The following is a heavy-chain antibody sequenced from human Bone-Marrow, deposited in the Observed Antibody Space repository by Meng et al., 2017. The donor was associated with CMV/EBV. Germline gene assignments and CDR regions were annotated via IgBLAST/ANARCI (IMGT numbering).Heavy chain of an antibody. Sequence: SGGSVSSSTSCWGWIRQPPGQGLEWIGSIYYSGRTSYTPSLKSRVTISVDTSKNQFSLKLSSVTAADTAVYYCARVVVGATGYFDYWGQGTLVTVSS. J-gene: IGHJ4*02. CDR1: GGSVSSSTSC. D-gene: IGHD1-26*01. V-gene: IGHV4-39*07. CDR3: ARVVVGATGYFDY. CDR2: IYYSGRT.